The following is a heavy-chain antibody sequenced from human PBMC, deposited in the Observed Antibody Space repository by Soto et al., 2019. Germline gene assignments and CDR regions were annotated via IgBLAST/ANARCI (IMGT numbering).Heavy chain of an antibody. J-gene: IGHJ5*02. CDR3: AREGGWIRTYNCFDP. CDR1: GFTFSTYG. D-gene: IGHD5-18*01. V-gene: IGHV3-33*01. Sequence: QVQLVESGGGVVEPGGSLRLSGAASGFTFSTYGMHWVRQAPGKGLEWVAVIWYDGSSRYYADSVKGRFTISRDNSKNTLYLQMNSLRAEDTAVYYCAREGGWIRTYNCFDPWGQGTLVTVSS. CDR2: IWYDGSSR.